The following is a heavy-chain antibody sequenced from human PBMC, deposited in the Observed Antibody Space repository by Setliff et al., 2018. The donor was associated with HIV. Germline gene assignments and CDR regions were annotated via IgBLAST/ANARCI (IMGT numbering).Heavy chain of an antibody. CDR1: GYSINSDFY. V-gene: IGHV4-38-2*01. D-gene: IGHD4-17*01. J-gene: IGHJ5*02. CDR3: ARTWLHYGADIPRFDP. CDR2: IYHSGST. Sequence: SETLSLTCVVSGYSINSDFYWGWLRQPPGMGLESPGRGLEWIGHIYHSGSTYYNPSLNSRVTMSIDMSKNQFSLSLTSVTAADTAIYYCARTWLHYGADIPRFDPWGQGVLGTVSS.